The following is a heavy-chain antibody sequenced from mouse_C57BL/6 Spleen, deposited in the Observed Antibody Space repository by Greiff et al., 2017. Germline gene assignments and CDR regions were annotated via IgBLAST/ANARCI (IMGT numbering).Heavy chain of an antibody. D-gene: IGHD4-1*01. CDR1: GYTFTSYW. V-gene: IGHV1-50*01. CDR2: IDPSDSYT. CDR3: ARWEGGY. Sequence: VQLQQPGAELVKPGASVKLSCKASGYTFTSYWMQWVKQRPGQGLEWIGEIDPSDSYTNYNQKFKGKATLTVDTSSSTAYMQLSSLTSEDSAVYYCARWEGGYWGQGTLVTVSA. J-gene: IGHJ3*01.